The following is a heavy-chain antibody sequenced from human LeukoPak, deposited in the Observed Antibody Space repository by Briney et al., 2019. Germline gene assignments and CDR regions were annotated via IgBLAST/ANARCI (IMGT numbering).Heavy chain of an antibody. Sequence: SETLSLTCAVSGGSISSSNWWSWVRQPPGKGLEWIGEINHSGSTNYNPSLKSRVTISVDTSKNQFSLKLSSVTAADTAVYYCARLRIVVVPAAQGTWFDPWGQGTLVTVSS. CDR3: ARLRIVVVPAAQGTWFDP. CDR2: INHSGST. J-gene: IGHJ5*02. D-gene: IGHD2-2*01. V-gene: IGHV4-4*02. CDR1: GGSISSSNW.